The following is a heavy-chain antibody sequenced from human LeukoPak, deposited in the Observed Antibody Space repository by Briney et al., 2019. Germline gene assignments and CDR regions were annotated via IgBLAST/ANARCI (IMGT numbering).Heavy chain of an antibody. CDR1: GGSVSSGSYY. CDR3: ARGAQGYSSSWYKFDP. Sequence: KPSETLSLTCTVSGGSVSSGSYYWSWIRQPPGKGLEWIGYIYYSGSTNYNPSLKSRVTISVDTSKNQFSLKLSSVTAADTAVYYCARGAQGYSSSWYKFDPWGQGTLVTVSS. V-gene: IGHV4-61*01. J-gene: IGHJ5*02. D-gene: IGHD6-13*01. CDR2: IYYSGST.